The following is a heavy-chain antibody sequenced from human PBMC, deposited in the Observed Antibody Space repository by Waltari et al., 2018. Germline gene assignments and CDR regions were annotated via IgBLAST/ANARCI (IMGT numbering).Heavy chain of an antibody. D-gene: IGHD2-21*01. Sequence: QLQMQESGPGLVRHSETLSLTCAVSGGSTTTITYFWGWIRQPPGKGLEWIGSFSYNGNTYYNPALKSRATISGDTSKNQVSLVLTSVTAADTAVYYCARGLGAIYWGHGTLVTVSS. CDR2: FSYNGNT. V-gene: IGHV4-39*07. CDR3: ARGLGAIY. CDR1: GGSTTTITYF. J-gene: IGHJ4*01.